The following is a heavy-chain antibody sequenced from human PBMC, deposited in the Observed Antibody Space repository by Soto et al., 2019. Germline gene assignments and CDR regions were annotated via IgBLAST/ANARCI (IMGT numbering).Heavy chain of an antibody. D-gene: IGHD2-2*01. V-gene: IGHV3-73*02. CDR3: VRYARSLGWYFDL. Sequence: EVQLVGSGGGWFRPGGSLKLSCPPSGFALSALALHWVRKASAKGRGGVGRIRSKGNNYATEYAASLEGRFTFSRDDSKNTAYLQMNSLKIEDTAVYYCVRYARSLGWYFDLWGRGTLVTVSS. CDR1: GFALSALA. J-gene: IGHJ2*01. CDR2: IRSKGNNYAT.